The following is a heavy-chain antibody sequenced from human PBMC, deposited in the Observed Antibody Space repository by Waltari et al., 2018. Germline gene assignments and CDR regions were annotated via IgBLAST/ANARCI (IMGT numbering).Heavy chain of an antibody. CDR2: IYYSGST. J-gene: IGHJ6*02. Sequence: QVQLQESGPGLVKPSETLSLTCTVSGGSISSYYWRCIRPPPGKGLEWIGYIYYSGSTNYNPSLKSRVTISVDTSKNQFSLKLSSVTAADTAVYYCARVVTSSYYYYYYGMDVWGQGTTVTVSS. D-gene: IGHD1-26*01. V-gene: IGHV4-59*01. CDR3: ARVVTSSYYYYYYGMDV. CDR1: GGSISSYY.